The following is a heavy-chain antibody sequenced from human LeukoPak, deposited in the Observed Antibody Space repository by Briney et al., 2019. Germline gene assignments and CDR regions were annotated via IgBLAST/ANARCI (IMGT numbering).Heavy chain of an antibody. D-gene: IGHD5-12*01. J-gene: IGHJ4*02. CDR2: INYSGDT. Sequence: SETLSLTCAVYGGSFSGFYWSWIRQPPGKGLEWLGSINYSGDTYNNPPLKSRVTISVDTAKSQFSLRLSSVTAADTAVYYCARDVAGNTFDYWGQGTLVTVSS. V-gene: IGHV4-34*01. CDR3: ARDVAGNTFDY. CDR1: GGSFSGFY.